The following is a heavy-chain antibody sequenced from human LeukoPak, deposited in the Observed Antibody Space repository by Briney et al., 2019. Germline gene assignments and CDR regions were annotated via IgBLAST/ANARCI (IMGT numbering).Heavy chain of an antibody. D-gene: IGHD1-14*01. CDR2: IYYSGST. CDR3: ARGSMSGGGLVYWFDP. CDR1: GDSISSSSYY. J-gene: IGHJ5*02. V-gene: IGHV4-39*07. Sequence: SETLSLTCTVSGDSISSSSYYWGWIRQPPGKGLEWIGSIYYSGSTYYNPSLKSRVTISVDTSKNQFSLKLRSVTAADTAVYYCARGSMSGGGLVYWFDPWGQGTLVTVSS.